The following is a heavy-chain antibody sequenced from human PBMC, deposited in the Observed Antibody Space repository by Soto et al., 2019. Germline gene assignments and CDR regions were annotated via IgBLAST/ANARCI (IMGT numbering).Heavy chain of an antibody. CDR1: GGTFSSYA. Sequence: QVQLVQSGAEVKKPGSSVKVSCKASGGTFSSYAISWVRQARGQGLEWMGGIIPIFGTANYAQKFQGRVPITADESTSTAYVELSSLRSEDTAVYYCARASPQGSGYYLGGYYYYYGMDVWGQGTTVTVSS. D-gene: IGHD3-22*01. CDR2: IIPIFGTA. V-gene: IGHV1-69*12. CDR3: ARASPQGSGYYLGGYYYYYGMDV. J-gene: IGHJ6*02.